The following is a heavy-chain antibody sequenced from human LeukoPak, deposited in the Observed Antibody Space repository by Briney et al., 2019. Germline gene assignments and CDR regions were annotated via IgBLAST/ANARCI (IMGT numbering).Heavy chain of an antibody. V-gene: IGHV3-21*01. J-gene: IGHJ3*02. CDR2: ISSSSSYI. CDR1: GFTFSSYS. Sequence: GGSLRLSCAASGFTFSSYSMNWVRQAPGKGLEWVSSISSSSSYIYYADSVKGRFTISRDNAKNSLYLQMNSLRAEDTAVYYCAREARYCSGGSCYSDAFDIWGQGTMVTVSS. D-gene: IGHD2-15*01. CDR3: AREARYCSGGSCYSDAFDI.